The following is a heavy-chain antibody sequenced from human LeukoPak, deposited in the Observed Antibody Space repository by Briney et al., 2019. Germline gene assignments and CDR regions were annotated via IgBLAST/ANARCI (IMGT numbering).Heavy chain of an antibody. V-gene: IGHV1-8*03. CDR1: GYTFTSYH. D-gene: IGHD4-17*01. J-gene: IGHJ4*02. Sequence: AASVKVSCKTSGYTFTSYHINWVRQATGQGLEWMGWMNPYSVDRGYAQKFQGRVSITSDTSISTAYLELSSLRSDDTAVYFCARTTSLTASGYDYWGQGTLVTVSS. CDR2: MNPYSVDR. CDR3: ARTTSLTASGYDY.